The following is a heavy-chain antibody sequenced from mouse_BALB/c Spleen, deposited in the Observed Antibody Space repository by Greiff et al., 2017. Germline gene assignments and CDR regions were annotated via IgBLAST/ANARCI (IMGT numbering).Heavy chain of an antibody. J-gene: IGHJ1*01. CDR1: GFDFSRYW. CDR3: ARRVTTVVATNFDV. D-gene: IGHD1-1*01. V-gene: IGHV4-1*02. CDR2: INPDSSTI. Sequence: EVKLMESGGGLVQPGGSLKLSCAASGFDFSRYWMSWVRQAPGKGLEWIGEINPDSSTINYTPSLKDKFIISRDNAKNTLYLQMSKVRSEDTALYYCARRVTTVVATNFDVWGAGTTVTVSS.